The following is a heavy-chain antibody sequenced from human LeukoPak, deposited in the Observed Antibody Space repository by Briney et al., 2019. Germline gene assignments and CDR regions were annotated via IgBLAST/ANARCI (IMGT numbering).Heavy chain of an antibody. V-gene: IGHV3-66*01. D-gene: IGHD3-22*01. Sequence: PGGSLRLSCAASGFTFSSYEMNWVRQAPGKGLEWVSVIYSGSSTYYADSVKGRFTISRDNSKNTLYLQMNSLRAEDTAVYYCARDMYYYDSSGYSPFDYWGQGTLVTVSS. CDR3: ARDMYYYDSSGYSPFDY. J-gene: IGHJ4*02. CDR2: IYSGSST. CDR1: GFTFSSYE.